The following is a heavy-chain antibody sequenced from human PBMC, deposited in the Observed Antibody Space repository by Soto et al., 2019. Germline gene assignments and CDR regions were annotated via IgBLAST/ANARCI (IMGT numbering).Heavy chain of an antibody. CDR1: GFSLRTSGVG. J-gene: IGHJ5*02. D-gene: IGHD6-19*01. Sequence: SGHTLVNPTQTLTLTCIFSGFSLRTSGVGVGWIRQPPGKALEWLGFIYWNDDKRYSPSLKSRLTITKDTSKNQVVLTMTNMDPVDTATYYCAKSGSSGWYGWFDPWGQGTLVTISS. CDR2: IYWNDDK. CDR3: AKSGSSGWYGWFDP. V-gene: IGHV2-5*01.